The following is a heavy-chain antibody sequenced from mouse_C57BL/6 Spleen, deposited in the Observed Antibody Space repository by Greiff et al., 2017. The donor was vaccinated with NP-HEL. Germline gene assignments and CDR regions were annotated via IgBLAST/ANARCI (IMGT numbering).Heavy chain of an antibody. J-gene: IGHJ4*01. CDR1: GYTFTSYW. D-gene: IGHD3-2*02. CDR2: IDPSDSYT. V-gene: IGHV1-50*01. Sequence: QVQLQQPGAELVKPGASVKLSCKASGYTFTSYWMQWVKQRPGQGLEWIGEIDPSDSYTNYNQKFKGKATLTVDTSSSTAYMQLSSLTSEDSAVYYCARSGDSSASYAMDYWGQGTSVTVSS. CDR3: ARSGDSSASYAMDY.